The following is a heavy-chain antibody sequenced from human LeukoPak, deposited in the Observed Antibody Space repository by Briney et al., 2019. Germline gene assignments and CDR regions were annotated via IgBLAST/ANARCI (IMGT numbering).Heavy chain of an antibody. CDR1: GFTFSSYA. D-gene: IGHD1/OR15-1a*01. J-gene: IGHJ4*02. Sequence: GGSLRLSCAASGFTFSSYAMSWVRQAPGGGLEWVSGIPGSGVDTFYADSVKGRFTISRDNSKNTLFLQMNSLRAEDTAVYYCAKEVGMYGTPTLDFWGQGTVVIVSS. V-gene: IGHV3-23*01. CDR2: IPGSGVDT. CDR3: AKEVGMYGTPTLDF.